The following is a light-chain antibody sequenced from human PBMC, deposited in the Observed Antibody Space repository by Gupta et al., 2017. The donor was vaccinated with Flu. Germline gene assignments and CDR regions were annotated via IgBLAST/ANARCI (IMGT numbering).Light chain of an antibody. CDR3: QQYRSYPWT. J-gene: IGKJ1*01. CDR2: KAS. V-gene: IGKV1-5*03. Sequence: GDRVTITCRASQSSDSWLAWYQQKPRKAPKLLIYKASNLESGVPSRFSGSGFGTEFTLTISSLQPDDFASYYCQQYRSYPWTFGQGTTVEIQ. CDR1: QSSDSW.